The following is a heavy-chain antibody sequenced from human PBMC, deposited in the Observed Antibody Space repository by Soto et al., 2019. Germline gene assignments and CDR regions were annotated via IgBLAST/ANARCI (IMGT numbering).Heavy chain of an antibody. D-gene: IGHD4-17*01. CDR1: GFTFSSYS. Sequence: EVQLVESGGGLVKPGGSLRLSCAASGFTFSSYSMNWVRQAPGKGLGWVSSISSSSSYIYYADSVKGRFTISRDNAKNSLYVEMNSLRGEDTAVYYCARGYGACDYWGQGTLVTVSS. V-gene: IGHV3-21*01. J-gene: IGHJ4*02. CDR2: ISSSSSYI. CDR3: ARGYGACDY.